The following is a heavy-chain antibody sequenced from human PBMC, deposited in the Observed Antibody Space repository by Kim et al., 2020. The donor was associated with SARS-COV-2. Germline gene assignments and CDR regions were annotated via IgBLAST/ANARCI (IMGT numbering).Heavy chain of an antibody. J-gene: IGHJ4*02. D-gene: IGHD5-12*01. Sequence: TPSLKSRVTISPDTSKNQFSLNLSSVIAADTAVYYCARHRGYRGHDYFYNWGQGTLVIVSS. CDR3: ARHRGYRGHDYFYN. V-gene: IGHV4-61*07.